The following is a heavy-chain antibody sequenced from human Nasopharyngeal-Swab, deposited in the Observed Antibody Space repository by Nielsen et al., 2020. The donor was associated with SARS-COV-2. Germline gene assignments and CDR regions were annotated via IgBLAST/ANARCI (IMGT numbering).Heavy chain of an antibody. J-gene: IGHJ4*02. CDR1: GFTFSNAW. Sequence: GSLRLSCAASGFTFSNAWMNWVRQAPGKGLEWVGRIKSKTDGGTTDYAAPVKGRFTISRDDSKNTLYLQMNSLKTEDTAVYYCTTQRLGSTFYYFDYWGQGTLVTVSS. CDR2: IKSKTDGGTT. D-gene: IGHD5/OR15-5a*01. V-gene: IGHV3-15*01. CDR3: TTQRLGSTFYYFDY.